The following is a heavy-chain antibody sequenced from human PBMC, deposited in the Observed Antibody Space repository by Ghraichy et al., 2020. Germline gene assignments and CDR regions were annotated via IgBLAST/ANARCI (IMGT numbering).Heavy chain of an antibody. D-gene: IGHD3-22*01. J-gene: IGHJ4*02. CDR1: GGSISSGSYY. CDR3: ALYYYDSSGYYYFDY. V-gene: IGHV4-61*02. CDR2: IYTSGST. Sequence: TLSLTCTVSGGSISSGSYYWSWIRQPAGKGLEWIGRIYTSGSTNYNPSLKSRVTISVDTSKNQFSLKLSSVTAADTAVYYCALYYYDSSGYYYFDYWGQGTLVTVSS.